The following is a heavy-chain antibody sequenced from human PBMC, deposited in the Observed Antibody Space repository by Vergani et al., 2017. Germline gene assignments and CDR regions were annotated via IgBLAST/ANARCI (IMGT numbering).Heavy chain of an antibody. Sequence: QVQLVQSGAEVKKPGASVKVSCKASGYTFTSYDINWVRQATVQGLEWMGWMNPNSGNTGYAQKFQGRVTMTRNTSISTTYMELSSLGCEDTAVYYCARGGSNPRYYYYYMDVWGKGTTVTVSS. CDR2: MNPNSGNT. V-gene: IGHV1-8*01. J-gene: IGHJ6*03. CDR1: GYTFTSYD. CDR3: ARGGSNPRYYYYYMDV.